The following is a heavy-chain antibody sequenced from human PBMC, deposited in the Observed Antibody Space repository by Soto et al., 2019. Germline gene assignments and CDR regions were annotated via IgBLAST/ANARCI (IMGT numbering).Heavy chain of an antibody. Sequence: PGGSLRLSCAASGFTFSSYAMTWVRRAPGKGLEWVSTLSASGSGSYYAESVKGRFTVSRDNSKNTMYLQMNSLRDEDTAVYYCAKNSYGDSWNFGLDVWGQGTTVTVSS. CDR2: LSASGSGS. J-gene: IGHJ6*02. CDR3: AKNSYGDSWNFGLDV. V-gene: IGHV3-23*01. D-gene: IGHD4-17*01. CDR1: GFTFSSYA.